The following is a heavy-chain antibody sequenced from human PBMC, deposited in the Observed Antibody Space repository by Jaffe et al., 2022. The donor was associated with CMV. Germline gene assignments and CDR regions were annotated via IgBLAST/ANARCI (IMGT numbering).Heavy chain of an antibody. V-gene: IGHV1-2*04. Sequence: QVQLVQSGAEVKKPGASVKVSCKASGYTFTGYYMHWVRQAPGQGLEWMGWINPNSGGTNYAQKFQGWVTMTRDTSISTAYMELSRLRSDDTAVYYCARDRRGSSSSIYYYYYMDVWGKGTTVTVSS. J-gene: IGHJ6*03. CDR1: GYTFTGYY. CDR3: ARDRRGSSSSIYYYYYMDV. CDR2: INPNSGGT. D-gene: IGHD6-6*01.